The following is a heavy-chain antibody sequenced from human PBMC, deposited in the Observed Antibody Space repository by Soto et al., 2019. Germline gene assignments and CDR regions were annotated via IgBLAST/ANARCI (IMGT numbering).Heavy chain of an antibody. J-gene: IGHJ4*02. V-gene: IGHV4-59*08. Sequence: SETLFLTCTVSGGSISSYYWSWIRQPPGKGLEWIGYIYYSGSTNYNPSLKSRVTISVDTSKNQFSLKLSSVTAADTAVYYCARPDPSPYSSSLLFDYWGRGTLVTVSS. CDR3: ARPDPSPYSSSLLFDY. CDR2: IYYSGST. D-gene: IGHD6-13*01. CDR1: GGSISSYY.